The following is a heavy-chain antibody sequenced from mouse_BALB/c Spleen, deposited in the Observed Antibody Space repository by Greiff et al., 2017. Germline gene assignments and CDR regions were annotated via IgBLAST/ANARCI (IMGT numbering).Heavy chain of an antibody. CDR3: TRDFDY. CDR2: IRLKSDNYAT. V-gene: IGHV6-6*02. J-gene: IGHJ2*01. Sequence: EVMLVESGGGLVQPGGSMKLSCVASGFTFSSYWMSWVRQSPEKGLEWVAEIRLKSDNYATHYAESVKGKFTISRDDSKSRLYLQMNSLRAEDTGIYYCTRDFDYWGQGTTLTVSS. CDR1: GFTFSSYW.